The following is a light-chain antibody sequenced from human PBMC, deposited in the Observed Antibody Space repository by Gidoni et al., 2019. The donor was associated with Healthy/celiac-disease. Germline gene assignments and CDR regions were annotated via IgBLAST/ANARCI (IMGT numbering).Light chain of an antibody. CDR3: NSRDSSGNHLV. Sequence: SSELTQDPAVSVAWGQTVRITCQGDSLRSNYASWYQQKPGQAPVLVIYGKNNRPSGIPDRFSGSSSGNTASLTITGAQAEDEADYYCNSRDSSGNHLVFGGGTKLTVL. CDR1: SLRSNY. V-gene: IGLV3-19*01. CDR2: GKN. J-gene: IGLJ2*01.